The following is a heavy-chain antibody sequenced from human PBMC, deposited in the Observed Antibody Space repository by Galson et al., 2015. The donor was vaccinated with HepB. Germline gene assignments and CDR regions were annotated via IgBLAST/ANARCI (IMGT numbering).Heavy chain of an antibody. Sequence: LSLTCTVSGGSISSYYWSWIRQPAGKGLEWIGRIYTSGSTNYNPSLKSRVTMSVDTSKNQFSLKLSSVTAADTAAYYCAREGGYDSPSVYFDYWGREPWSPSPQ. CDR2: IYTSGST. CDR3: AREGGYDSPSVYFDY. V-gene: IGHV4-4*07. J-gene: IGHJ4*02. D-gene: IGHD5-12*01. CDR1: GGSISSYY.